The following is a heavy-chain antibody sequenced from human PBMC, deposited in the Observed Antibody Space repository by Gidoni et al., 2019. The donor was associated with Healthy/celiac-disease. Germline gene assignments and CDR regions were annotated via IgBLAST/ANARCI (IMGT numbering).Heavy chain of an antibody. J-gene: IGHJ5*02. CDR1: GGSSSGYY. Sequence: QVQLQQWGAGLLKPSETLSLTCAVYGGSSSGYYWSWIRQPPGKGLEWIGEINHSGSTNYNPSLKSRVTISVDTSKNQFSLKLSSVTAADTAVYYCAKGLLLWFGELLSNWFDPWGQGTLVTVSS. V-gene: IGHV4-34*01. CDR3: AKGLLLWFGELLSNWFDP. D-gene: IGHD3-10*01. CDR2: INHSGST.